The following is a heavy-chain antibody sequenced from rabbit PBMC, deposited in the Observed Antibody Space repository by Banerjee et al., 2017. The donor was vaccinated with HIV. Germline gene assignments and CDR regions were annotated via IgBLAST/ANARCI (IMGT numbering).Heavy chain of an antibody. CDR1: GFDFSSYY. V-gene: IGHV1S7*01. Sequence: QLVESRGGLVQPGGSLTLSCKASGFDFSSYYMSWVRQAPGKGLEWIGYIDPVFGSTDYASWVNGRFTISSHNAQNTLSLQLNSLTAADTATYFCARDAGYAGSNLWGQGTL. CDR2: IDPVFGST. CDR3: ARDAGYAGSNL. D-gene: IGHD4-2*01. J-gene: IGHJ4*01.